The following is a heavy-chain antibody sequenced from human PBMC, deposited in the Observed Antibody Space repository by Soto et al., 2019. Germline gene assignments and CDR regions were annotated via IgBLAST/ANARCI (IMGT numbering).Heavy chain of an antibody. D-gene: IGHD3-10*01. CDR1: GGSISSYY. CDR3: ATLRGWSVDY. J-gene: IGHJ4*02. V-gene: IGHV4-59*08. CDR2: IYYSGST. Sequence: QVQLQESGPGLVKPSETLSLTCTVSGGSISSYYWSWIRQPPGKGLEWIGYIYYSGSTNYNPSLKSRVTISVDTSKNQFSLKLSSVTAAYTAVYYCATLRGWSVDYWGQGTLVTVSS.